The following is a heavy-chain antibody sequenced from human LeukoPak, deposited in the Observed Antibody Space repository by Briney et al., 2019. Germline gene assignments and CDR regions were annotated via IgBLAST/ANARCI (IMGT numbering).Heavy chain of an antibody. Sequence: GGSLRLSCVASGITFSNYAVSWVRQAPEKGLDRVSVISGSAHKIRYADSVKGRFTISRDNSENIAYLQMNNLRVEDTAVYYCAGRPTGYSSGYIHWGQGTLVTVSS. J-gene: IGHJ4*02. V-gene: IGHV3-23*01. CDR3: AGRPTGYSSGYIH. CDR1: GITFSNYA. D-gene: IGHD5-18*01. CDR2: ISGSAHKI.